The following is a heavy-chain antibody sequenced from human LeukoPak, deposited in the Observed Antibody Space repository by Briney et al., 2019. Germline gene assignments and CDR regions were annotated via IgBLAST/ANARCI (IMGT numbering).Heavy chain of an antibody. CDR2: INHSGST. V-gene: IGHV4-34*01. CDR3: ARGRGQWLVHPLHY. D-gene: IGHD6-19*01. J-gene: IGHJ4*02. Sequence: PSETLSLTCAVYGGSFSGYYWSWIRQPPGKGLEWIGEINHSGSTNYNPSLKSRVTISVDTSKNQFSLKLSSVTAADTAVYYYARGRGQWLVHPLHYWGQGTLVTVSS. CDR1: GGSFSGYY.